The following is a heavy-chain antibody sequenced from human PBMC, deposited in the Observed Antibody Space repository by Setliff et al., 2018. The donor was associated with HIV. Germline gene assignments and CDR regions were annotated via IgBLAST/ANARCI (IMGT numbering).Heavy chain of an antibody. CDR2: VCYSRSS. CDR1: GESFSGYY. Sequence: ASETLSLTCAVYGESFSGYYWSWIRQPPGKGLEWIGNVCYSRSSYYNPSLKSRVTISVDTSKNQFSLKLSYVTAADTAVYYCARHGVDDTSANYFRFGVHDHWGQGTLVTVSS. V-gene: IGHV4-34*01. D-gene: IGHD3-22*01. J-gene: IGHJ4*02. CDR3: ARHGVDDTSANYFRFGVHDH.